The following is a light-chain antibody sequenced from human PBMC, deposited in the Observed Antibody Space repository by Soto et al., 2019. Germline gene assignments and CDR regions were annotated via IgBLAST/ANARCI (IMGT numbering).Light chain of an antibody. CDR3: QQGHNWPLT. CDR2: GAS. Sequence: EIVMTQSPATLSVSPGERATLSCRASQSISSELAWYQQRPGQPPRLLIYGASTRATGVPYRFTGSGSGSDFTLTISGLQSEDFAVYYCQQGHNWPLTFGQGTRLEI. CDR1: QSISSE. V-gene: IGKV3-15*01. J-gene: IGKJ2*01.